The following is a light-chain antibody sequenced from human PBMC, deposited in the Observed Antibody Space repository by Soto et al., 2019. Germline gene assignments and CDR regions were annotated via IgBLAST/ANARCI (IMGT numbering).Light chain of an antibody. CDR2: GAS. Sequence: EIVMTQSPATLSVSPGERATSSCRASQSVSSNLAWYQQKPGQAPRLLIYGASTRATGIPARFSGSGSGTEFTLTISSLQSEDFAVYYCQQYNNWPFPFGGGTKVEIK. V-gene: IGKV3-15*01. CDR3: QQYNNWPFP. J-gene: IGKJ4*01. CDR1: QSVSSN.